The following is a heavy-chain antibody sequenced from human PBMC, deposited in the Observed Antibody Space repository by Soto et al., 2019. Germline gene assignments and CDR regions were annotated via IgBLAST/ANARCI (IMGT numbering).Heavy chain of an antibody. V-gene: IGHV5-51*01. CDR3: ARHRYYHYYYYGMDV. CDR1: GYNFTSNW. CDR2: IYPGDSDT. D-gene: IGHD3-22*01. J-gene: IGHJ6*02. Sequence: GESLKISCKGSGYNFTSNWIGWVRQMPGKGLEWVGIIYPGDSDTRYSPSFQGQVTISADKSISTAYLQWSSLKASDTAMYYCARHRYYHYYYYGMDVWGQGTTVTVSS.